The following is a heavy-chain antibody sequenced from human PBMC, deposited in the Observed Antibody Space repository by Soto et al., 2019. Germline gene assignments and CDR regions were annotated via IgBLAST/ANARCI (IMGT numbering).Heavy chain of an antibody. CDR2: SSSSDTYK. D-gene: IGHD3-10*01. CDR3: ARDGSGSYYANLDF. J-gene: IGHJ4*02. Sequence: GGSLRLSCAVSGFTVSSYSMNWVRQAPGKGLEWVSSSSSSDTYKYYADSVKGRFTISRDNAKNSLYLQMNSLRAEDTAVYYCARDGSGSYYANLDFWGQGTLVTVSS. V-gene: IGHV3-21*01. CDR1: GFTVSSYS.